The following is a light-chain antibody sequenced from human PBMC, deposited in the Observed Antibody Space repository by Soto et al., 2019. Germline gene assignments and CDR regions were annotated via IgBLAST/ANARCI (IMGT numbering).Light chain of an antibody. CDR3: QQFDSLPLT. CDR2: DVS. Sequence: DIQMTQSPSSLSASVGDRVTITCQASQDISTHLTWFQQKPGKAPKLLIYDVSILETGVPSRFSGSGSGTHFTFSISSLQPEDIATYYCQQFDSLPLTFGGGTRVELK. V-gene: IGKV1-33*01. J-gene: IGKJ4*01. CDR1: QDISTH.